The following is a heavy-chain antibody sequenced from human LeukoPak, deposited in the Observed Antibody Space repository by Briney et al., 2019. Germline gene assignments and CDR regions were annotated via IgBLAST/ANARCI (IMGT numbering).Heavy chain of an antibody. Sequence: PGRSLRLSCAASGFIFSSYAMSWVRQAPGKGLEWVSAISGSGGSTYYADSVKGRFTISRDNSKNTLYLQMNSLRAEDTAVYYCAKAPMVRGVIISNWGQGTLVTVSS. CDR2: ISGSGGST. CDR3: AKAPMVRGVIISN. V-gene: IGHV3-23*01. J-gene: IGHJ4*02. CDR1: GFIFSSYA. D-gene: IGHD3-10*01.